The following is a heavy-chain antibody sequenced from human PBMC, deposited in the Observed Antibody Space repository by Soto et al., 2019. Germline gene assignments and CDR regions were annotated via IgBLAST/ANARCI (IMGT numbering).Heavy chain of an antibody. D-gene: IGHD2-15*01. J-gene: IGHJ3*02. CDR3: TRARLYDACGS. CDR1: WFFISIGHP. Sequence: SETLSLPCIVSWFFISIGHPRGWIQKPPGKGLQLLGSIFDGGNTYYNPSLKSRVTISVDMSKNQFYLKLNSVTAADTAVYYWTRARLYDACGSWGQQTMV. CDR2: IFDGGNT. V-gene: IGHV4-38-2*02.